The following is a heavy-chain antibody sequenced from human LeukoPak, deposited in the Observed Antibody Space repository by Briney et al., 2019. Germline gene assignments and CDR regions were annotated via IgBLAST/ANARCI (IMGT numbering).Heavy chain of an antibody. CDR3: ARYPQTGTTPPFDY. CDR1: GYTFTGYY. Sequence: GASVKVSCKASGYTFTGYYMHWVRQAPGQGLEWMGWINPNSGGTNYAQEFQGRVTMTRDTSISTAYMELSRLRSDDTAVYYCARYPQTGTTPPFDYWGQGTLVTVSS. V-gene: IGHV1-2*02. J-gene: IGHJ4*02. D-gene: IGHD1-1*01. CDR2: INPNSGGT.